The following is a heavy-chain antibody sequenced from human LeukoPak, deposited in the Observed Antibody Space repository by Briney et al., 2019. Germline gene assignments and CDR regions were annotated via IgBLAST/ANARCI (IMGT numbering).Heavy chain of an antibody. CDR3: ARGGAGFDY. CDR2: TYYRSKWFN. Sequence: SQTLSLTFAISGDSVSSNRTSWNWIRQSPSRGLEWLGRTYYRSKWFNDYAVSVKSRITINPDTSKNHFSLQLISVTPEDTAVYYCARGGAGFDYWGQGTLVTVSS. V-gene: IGHV6-1*01. J-gene: IGHJ4*02. CDR1: GDSVSSNRTS. D-gene: IGHD3-10*01.